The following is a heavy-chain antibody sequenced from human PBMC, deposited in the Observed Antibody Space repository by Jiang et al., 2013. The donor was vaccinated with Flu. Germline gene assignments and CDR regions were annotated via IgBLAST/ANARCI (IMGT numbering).Heavy chain of an antibody. CDR2: IYYSGST. V-gene: IGHV4-59*01. Sequence: GLVKPSETLSLTCTVSGGSISSYYWSWIRQPPGKGPEWIGYIYYSGSTNYNPSLKSRVTISVDTSKNQFSLKLSSVTAADTAVYYCARSTHDSSGYYSDYWGQGTLVTVSS. D-gene: IGHD3-22*01. CDR1: GGSISSYY. CDR3: ARSTHDSSGYYSDY. J-gene: IGHJ4*02.